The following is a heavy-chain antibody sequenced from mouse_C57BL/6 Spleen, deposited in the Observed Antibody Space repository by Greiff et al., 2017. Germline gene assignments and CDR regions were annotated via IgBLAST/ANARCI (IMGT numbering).Heavy chain of an antibody. V-gene: IGHV1-69*01. CDR3: ARKTVVAKGYFDY. CDR1: GYTFTSYW. Sequence: VQLQQPGAELVMPGASVKLSCKASGYTFTSYWMHWVKQRPGQGLEWIGEIDPSDSYTNYNQKFKGKSTLTVDKSSSTAYMQLSSLTSEDSAVYYCARKTVVAKGYFDYWRQGTTLTVSS. CDR2: IDPSDSYT. D-gene: IGHD1-1*01. J-gene: IGHJ2*01.